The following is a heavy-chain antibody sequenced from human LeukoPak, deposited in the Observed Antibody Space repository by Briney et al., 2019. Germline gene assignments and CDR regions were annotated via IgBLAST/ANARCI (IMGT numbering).Heavy chain of an antibody. CDR1: GFTFSSYA. CDR2: ISGSGGST. CDR3: AKVVSSWPPDY. D-gene: IGHD6-13*01. V-gene: IGHV3-23*01. J-gene: IGHJ4*02. Sequence: GGSLRLSCAASGFTFSSYAMSWVPQAPGKGREGVSAISGSGGSTYYADSVKGRFTLSRDNSKNTLYLQMNSLRAEDTAVYYCAKVVSSWPPDYWGQGPLVTVSS.